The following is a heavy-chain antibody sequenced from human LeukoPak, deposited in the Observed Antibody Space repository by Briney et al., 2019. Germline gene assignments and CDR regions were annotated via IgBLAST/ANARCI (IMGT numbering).Heavy chain of an antibody. CDR2: INHSGST. D-gene: IGHD3-22*01. Sequence: SETLSLTCAVYGGSFSGYYWSWIRQPPGKGLEWIGEINHSGSTNYNPSLKSRVTISVDTSKNQFSLKLSSVTAADTAVYYCARRRSVTMIVVVINNYFDYWGQGTLVTVSS. CDR3: ARRRSVTMIVVVINNYFDY. CDR1: GGSFSGYY. V-gene: IGHV4-34*01. J-gene: IGHJ4*02.